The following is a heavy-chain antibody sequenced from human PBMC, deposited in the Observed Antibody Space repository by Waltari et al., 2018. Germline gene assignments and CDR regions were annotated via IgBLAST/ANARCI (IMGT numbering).Heavy chain of an antibody. D-gene: IGHD3-3*01. CDR2: IYYSGST. V-gene: IGHV4-59*11. CDR1: GGSISSHY. J-gene: IGHJ6*03. Sequence: QVQLQESGPGLVKPSETLSLTCTVSGGSISSHYWSWLRQPPGKGLEWIGYIYYSGSTNYNPSLKSRVTISVDTSKNQFSLKLSSVTAADTAVYYCARNLEWYAHYYMDVWGKGTTVTVSS. CDR3: ARNLEWYAHYYMDV.